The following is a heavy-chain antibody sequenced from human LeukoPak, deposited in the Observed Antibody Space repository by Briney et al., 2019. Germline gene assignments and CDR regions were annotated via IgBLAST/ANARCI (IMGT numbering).Heavy chain of an antibody. Sequence: SVKVSCKASGGTFSSYAISWVRQAPGQGLEWMGGIIPIFGTANYAQKFQGRVTITADESTSTAYMELSSLRSEDTAVYYCARDVVSGSYYNVIWFDPWGQGTLVTVSS. CDR3: ARDVVSGSYYNVIWFDP. J-gene: IGHJ5*02. CDR1: GGTFSSYA. D-gene: IGHD3-10*01. CDR2: IIPIFGTA. V-gene: IGHV1-69*13.